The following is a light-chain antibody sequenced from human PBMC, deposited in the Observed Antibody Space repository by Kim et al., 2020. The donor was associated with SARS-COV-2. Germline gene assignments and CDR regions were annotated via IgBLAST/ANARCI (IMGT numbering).Light chain of an antibody. Sequence: SASVGDRVTITCLASENIGTWLAWYQQKPGRAPRLLIYLASSLESGVPSRFSGTGSGTEFSLSITSLQPDDFATYYCQHYSRFPYTFGQGTKLEI. V-gene: IGKV1-5*03. J-gene: IGKJ2*01. CDR2: LAS. CDR3: QHYSRFPYT. CDR1: ENIGTW.